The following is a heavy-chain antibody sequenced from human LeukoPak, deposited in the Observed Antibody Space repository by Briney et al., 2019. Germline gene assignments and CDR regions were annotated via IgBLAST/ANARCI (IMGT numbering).Heavy chain of an antibody. CDR2: ISSSSSTI. Sequence: GGSLRLSCAASGFTFSSYSMNWVRQAPGKGLEWVSHISSSSSTIYYADSVKGRFTISRDNAKDSLYLQMNSLRDEDTAVYYCARAPMYYYDSSGYYGWWGQGTLVTVSS. J-gene: IGHJ4*02. CDR3: ARAPMYYYDSSGYYGW. CDR1: GFTFSSYS. D-gene: IGHD3-22*01. V-gene: IGHV3-48*02.